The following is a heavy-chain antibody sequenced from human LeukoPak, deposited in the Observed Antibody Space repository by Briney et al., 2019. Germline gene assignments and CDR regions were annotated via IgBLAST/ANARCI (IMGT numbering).Heavy chain of an antibody. CDR2: ISGSGGNT. CDR3: AKGYSSVWEGYDY. Sequence: PGASLRLSCAASGFTFSTYAMSWVRQAPGKGLEWVSVISGSGGNTYYADSVKGRFTISRDNSKNTLYLQMNNLRAEDTAIYYCAKGYSSVWEGYDYWGQGTLVTVSS. CDR1: GFTFSTYA. D-gene: IGHD6-19*01. V-gene: IGHV3-23*01. J-gene: IGHJ4*02.